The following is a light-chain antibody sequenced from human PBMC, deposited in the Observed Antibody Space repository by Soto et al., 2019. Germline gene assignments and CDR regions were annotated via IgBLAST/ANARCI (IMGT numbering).Light chain of an antibody. J-gene: IGKJ1*01. V-gene: IGKV3-15*01. CDR2: DAS. CDR1: QSVSSN. Sequence: EIVMTQSPATLSVSPGERATLSCRASQSVSSNLAWYQQKVGQAPRVLIYDASTRATGIPGRFSGSGSGTEFTLTISSLQSEDFAVYYRKQYNTWPETFGQGTKVDIK. CDR3: KQYNTWPET.